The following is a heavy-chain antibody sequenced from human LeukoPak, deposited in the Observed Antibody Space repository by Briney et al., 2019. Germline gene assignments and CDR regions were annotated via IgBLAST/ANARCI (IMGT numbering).Heavy chain of an antibody. CDR3: ARDGGNYYDSSGYYYYFDY. Sequence: GGSLRLSCAASGFTFNTYWMSWVRQAPGKGLEWVANIKQDGSDKYYVDSVKGRFTISRDNAKNSLYLQMNSLRAEDTAVYYCARDGGNYYDSSGYYYYFDYWGQGTLVTVSS. CDR1: GFTFNTYW. CDR2: IKQDGSDK. J-gene: IGHJ4*02. D-gene: IGHD3-22*01. V-gene: IGHV3-7*01.